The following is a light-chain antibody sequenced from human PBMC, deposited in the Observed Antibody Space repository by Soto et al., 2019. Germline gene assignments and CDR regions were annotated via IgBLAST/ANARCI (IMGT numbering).Light chain of an antibody. J-gene: IGKJ1*01. CDR1: QSVSGN. V-gene: IGKV3-15*01. CDR3: QQYNNWLTWT. Sequence: EIVMTQSPATLSVSPGERATLSCRASQSVSGNLAWYRQKPGQAPRLLSYGASTRATDIPARFSGSESGTEFTLTISSRQSEDFAGYFCQQYNNWLTWTFGQGTKVEIK. CDR2: GAS.